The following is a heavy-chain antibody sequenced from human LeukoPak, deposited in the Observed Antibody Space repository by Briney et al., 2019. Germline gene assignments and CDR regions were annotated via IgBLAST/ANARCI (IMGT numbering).Heavy chain of an antibody. D-gene: IGHD5-18*01. CDR1: GFTFSSYA. V-gene: IGHV3-23*01. Sequence: GGSLRLSCAASGFTFSSYAMHWVRQAPGKGLEWVSAMSTSGNTYYADSVKGRFTISRDNSKNTLYLQMNSLRAEDTAVYYCARARSSYGYGDAFDIWGQGTMVTVSS. CDR2: MSTSGNT. CDR3: ARARSSYGYGDAFDI. J-gene: IGHJ3*02.